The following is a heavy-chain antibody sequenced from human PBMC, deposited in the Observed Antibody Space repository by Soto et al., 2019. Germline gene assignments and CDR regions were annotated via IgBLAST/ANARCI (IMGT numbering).Heavy chain of an antibody. Sequence: QVQLQQWGAGLLKPSETLSLTCAVHGGLLSGFSWNWIRQPPGKGLEWIGETTHSGSTSYNPSLKSRVSMWVDTPKTNFSLNLNFVPPADTAVTSWGRGLKGALGGPPPRDYWGQGTLVIVSS. CDR1: GGLLSGFS. V-gene: IGHV4-34*01. D-gene: IGHD2-15*01. J-gene: IGHJ4*02. CDR3: GRGLKGALGGPPPRDY. CDR2: TTHSGST.